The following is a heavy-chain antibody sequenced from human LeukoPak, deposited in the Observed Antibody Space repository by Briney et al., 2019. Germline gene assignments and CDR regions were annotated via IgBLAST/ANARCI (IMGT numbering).Heavy chain of an antibody. Sequence: PSQTLSLTCTVSGGSISSGGYCWSWIRQHPGKGLEWIGYIYYSGSTYYNPSLKSRVTISVDTSKNQFSLKLSSVTAADTAVYYCARDPGCSGGSCYYYYGMDVWGQGTTVTVSS. CDR1: GGSISSGGYC. J-gene: IGHJ6*02. D-gene: IGHD2-15*01. V-gene: IGHV4-31*03. CDR3: ARDPGCSGGSCYYYYGMDV. CDR2: IYYSGST.